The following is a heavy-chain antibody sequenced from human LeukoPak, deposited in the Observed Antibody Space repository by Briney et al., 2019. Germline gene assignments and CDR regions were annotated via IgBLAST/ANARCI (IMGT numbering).Heavy chain of an antibody. CDR1: GGSISSYY. J-gene: IGHJ3*02. Sequence: PSETLSLTCTVSGGSISSYYWSWIRQPPGKGLEWIGYIYHSGSTYYNPSLKSRVTISVDRSKNQFSLKLSSVTAADTAVYYCARDGREDFWSGYYRDPDAFDIWGQGTMVTVSS. V-gene: IGHV4-59*12. D-gene: IGHD3-3*01. CDR2: IYHSGST. CDR3: ARDGREDFWSGYYRDPDAFDI.